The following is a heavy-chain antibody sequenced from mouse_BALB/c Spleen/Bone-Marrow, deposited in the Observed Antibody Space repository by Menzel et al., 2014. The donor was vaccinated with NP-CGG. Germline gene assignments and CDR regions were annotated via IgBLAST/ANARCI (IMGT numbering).Heavy chain of an antibody. D-gene: IGHD2-14*01. Sequence: VQLQESGSVLVRPGASVKLSCKASGYTFTSSWMHWAKQRPGQGLEWIGEIHPNSGNTNYNEKFKGKATLTVDTSSSTAFVDLSSLTAEDPAVYYCARHHGYADYFDYWGQGTTLTVSS. CDR1: GYTFTSSW. V-gene: IGHV1S130*01. CDR3: ARHHGYADYFDY. CDR2: IHPNSGNT. J-gene: IGHJ2*01.